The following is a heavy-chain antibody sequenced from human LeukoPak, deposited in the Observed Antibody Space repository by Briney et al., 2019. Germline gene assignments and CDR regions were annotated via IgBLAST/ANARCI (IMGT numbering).Heavy chain of an antibody. Sequence: GGSLRLSCAASGFTFSSYGMHWVRQAPGKGLEWVAVISYDGSNKYYADSVKGRFTISRDNSKNTLYLQMNSLRAEDTAVYYCAKDSPLLWFPDRGGDYGMDVWGQGTTVTVSS. CDR3: AKDSPLLWFPDRGGDYGMDV. CDR2: ISYDGSNK. V-gene: IGHV3-30*18. J-gene: IGHJ6*02. CDR1: GFTFSSYG. D-gene: IGHD3-10*01.